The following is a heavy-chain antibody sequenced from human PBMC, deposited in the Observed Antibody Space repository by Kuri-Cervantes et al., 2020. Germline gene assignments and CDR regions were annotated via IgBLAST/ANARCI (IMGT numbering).Heavy chain of an antibody. D-gene: IGHD6-19*01. V-gene: IGHV3-7*01. Sequence: GGSLRLSCAASGFTFSSYWMSWVRQAPGKGLEWVANIKQDGSEKYYVDSVKGRFTISRDNAKNSLYLQMNSLRAEDTAVYYCARDPPSYSSDIKRGFDYWGQGTLVTVSS. CDR1: GFTFSSYW. J-gene: IGHJ4*02. CDR3: ARDPPSYSSDIKRGFDY. CDR2: IKQDGSEK.